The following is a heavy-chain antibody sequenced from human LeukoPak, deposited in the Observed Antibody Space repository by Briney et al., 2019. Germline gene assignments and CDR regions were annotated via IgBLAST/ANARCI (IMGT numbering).Heavy chain of an antibody. J-gene: IGHJ4*02. D-gene: IGHD3-10*01. CDR3: ARDLIDFGSTCLDY. CDR2: ISTSGSTI. CDR1: GFTLSNYE. V-gene: IGHV3-48*03. Sequence: PGGSLRLSCAASGFTLSNYEMNWVRQAPGKGREWVSYISTSGSTILYADSVKGRFTISRDNAKNSLYLQMNSLRAEDTAIYYCARDLIDFGSTCLDYWGQGTLVTVSS.